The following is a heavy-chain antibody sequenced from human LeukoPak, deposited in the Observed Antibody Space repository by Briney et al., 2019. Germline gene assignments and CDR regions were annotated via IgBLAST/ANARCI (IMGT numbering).Heavy chain of an antibody. CDR1: GFTFSSYA. J-gene: IGHJ4*02. Sequence: GGSLRLSCAASGFTFSSYAMSWVRQAPGKGLEWVSVIYSGGSTYYADSVKGRFTISRDNSKNTLYLQMNSLRAEDTAVYYCARDLIRPQRKFDYWGQGTLVTVSS. V-gene: IGHV3-66*01. CDR2: IYSGGST. CDR3: ARDLIRPQRKFDY. D-gene: IGHD2-21*01.